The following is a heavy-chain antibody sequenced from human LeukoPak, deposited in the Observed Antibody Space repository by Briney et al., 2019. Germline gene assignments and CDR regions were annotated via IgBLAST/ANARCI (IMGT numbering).Heavy chain of an antibody. CDR1: GFTFSSYE. V-gene: IGHV3-48*03. J-gene: IGHJ6*02. D-gene: IGHD3-10*01. Sequence: GGSLRLSCAASGFTFSSYEMNWVRQAPGKGLEWVSYISSSGSTIYYADSVKGRFTISRDNAKNSLYLQMNSLRAEDTAVYYCARLWVVPPTDLGSGSSYARRPEVYGMDVWAKGPRSPSP. CDR2: ISSSGSTI. CDR3: ARLWVVPPTDLGSGSSYARRPEVYGMDV.